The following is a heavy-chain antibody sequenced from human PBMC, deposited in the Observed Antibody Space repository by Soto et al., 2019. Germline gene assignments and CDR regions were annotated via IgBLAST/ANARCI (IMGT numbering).Heavy chain of an antibody. V-gene: IGHV1-18*01. J-gene: IGHJ4*02. CDR3: ARGDYYDSSGYDDY. Sequence: ASVKLSCNASGYTFTSYGISWVRQAPGQGLEWMGWISAYNGNTNYAQKLQGRVTMTTDTSTSTAYMELRSLRSDDTAVYYCARGDYYDSSGYDDYWGQGTLVTVSS. D-gene: IGHD3-22*01. CDR1: GYTFTSYG. CDR2: ISAYNGNT.